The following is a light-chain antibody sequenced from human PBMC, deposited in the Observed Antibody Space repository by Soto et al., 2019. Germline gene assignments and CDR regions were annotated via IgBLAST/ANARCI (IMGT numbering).Light chain of an antibody. CDR2: KAS. J-gene: IGKJ1*01. CDR1: QTISSW. V-gene: IGKV1-5*03. Sequence: DIQMTQSPSTLSGSVVDIVTITSRASQTISSWLAWYQQKPGKAPKLLIYKASSLESGVPSRFSGSGSGTEFTLTISSLQPDDFATYYCQQYNTYSWTFGQGTKVDI. CDR3: QQYNTYSWT.